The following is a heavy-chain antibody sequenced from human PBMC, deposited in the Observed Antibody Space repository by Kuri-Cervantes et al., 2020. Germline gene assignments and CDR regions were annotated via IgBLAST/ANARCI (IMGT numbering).Heavy chain of an antibody. CDR1: RYTFSSNC. D-gene: IGHD2-15*01. J-gene: IGHJ3*02. V-gene: IGHV1-46*01. CDR3: ARDEDCSGSKCYTAFDI. Sequence: ASVHVSCKACRYTFSSNCIHWVRQPAGQGLEWMGLIKPSGCNTRDAQKLQGSVTMTRDTSTSTVYMELSSVRSEDPDVYSCARDEDCSGSKCYTAFDIWGQGTMVTVSS. CDR2: IKPSGCNT.